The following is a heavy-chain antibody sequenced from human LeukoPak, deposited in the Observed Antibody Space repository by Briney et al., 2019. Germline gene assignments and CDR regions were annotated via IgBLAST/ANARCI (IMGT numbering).Heavy chain of an antibody. J-gene: IGHJ4*02. Sequence: ASVKVSCKASGHTFTGYYLHWVRQAPGQGLEWMGWINPNSGGTNYAQKFQGRVTMTRDTSISTAYMELSRLRSDDTAVYYCARDFAGGDVTFDYWGQGTLVTVSS. D-gene: IGHD3-16*01. V-gene: IGHV1-2*02. CDR1: GHTFTGYY. CDR3: ARDFAGGDVTFDY. CDR2: INPNSGGT.